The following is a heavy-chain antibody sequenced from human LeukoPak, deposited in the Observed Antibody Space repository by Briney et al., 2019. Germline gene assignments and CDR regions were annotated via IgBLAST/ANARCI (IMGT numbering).Heavy chain of an antibody. CDR1: GYTFTSYY. CDR3: ASDTNLFGVVTQFDY. CDR2: INPSGGST. V-gene: IGHV1-46*01. Sequence: ASVKVSCKASGYTFTSYYMHWVRQAPGQGLEWMGIINPSGGSTSYAQKFQGRVTMTRDMSTSTVYMELSSLRSEDTAVYYCASDTNLFGVVTQFDYWGQGTLVTVSS. J-gene: IGHJ4*02. D-gene: IGHD3-3*01.